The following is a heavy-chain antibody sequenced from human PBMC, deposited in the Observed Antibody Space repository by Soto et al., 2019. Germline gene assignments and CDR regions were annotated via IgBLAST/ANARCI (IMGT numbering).Heavy chain of an antibody. CDR1: GGTFSSYT. D-gene: IGHD1-1*01. V-gene: IGHV1-69*04. CDR3: ARDLYNWNDPSGWFDP. Sequence: GASVKVSCKASGGTFSSYTISWVRQAPGQGLEWMGRIIPILGIANYAQKFQGRVTITADKSTSTAYMELSSLRSEDTAVYYCARDLYNWNDPSGWFDPWGQGTLVTVSS. J-gene: IGHJ5*02. CDR2: IIPILGIA.